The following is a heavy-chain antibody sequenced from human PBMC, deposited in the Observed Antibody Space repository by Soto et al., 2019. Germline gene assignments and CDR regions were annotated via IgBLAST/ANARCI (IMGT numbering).Heavy chain of an antibody. CDR3: ARRHDILTRSDSFYV. CDR1: GDSISSDGYY. J-gene: IGHJ3*01. V-gene: IGHV4-31*03. Sequence: QVQLQESGPGLVRPSQTLSLTCTLSGDSISSDGYYWSWIRQRPGKGLEWIGDFYYSGTTSYYPSLRSRLTISVDTSKNQFSLRLSSVTATDPAVYYCARRHDILTRSDSFYVWGRGTLVTVSS. CDR2: FYYSGTT. D-gene: IGHD3-9*01.